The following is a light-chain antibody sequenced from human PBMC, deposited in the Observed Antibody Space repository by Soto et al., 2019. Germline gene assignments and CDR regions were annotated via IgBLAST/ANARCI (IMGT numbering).Light chain of an antibody. J-gene: IGKJ3*01. V-gene: IGKV1-39*01. CDR1: QSIDTY. CDR2: GAS. CDR3: QQSLSASCT. Sequence: DIEMTQSPSSLSASVGDRVTIACRASQSIDTYLNWYHQKPGEAPKLLIYGASRLQSGAPSRFSGSGSGTDFTLTIASLQPEDFGTYTCQQSLSASCTFGPGTKVDFK.